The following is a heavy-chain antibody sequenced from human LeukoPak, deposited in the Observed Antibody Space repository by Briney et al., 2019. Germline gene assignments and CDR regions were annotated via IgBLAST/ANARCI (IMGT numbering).Heavy chain of an antibody. CDR2: DGSNK. J-gene: IGHJ3*02. V-gene: IGHV3-30-3*01. D-gene: IGHD1-26*01. Sequence: DGSNKYYADSVKGRFTISRDNSKNTLYLQMNSLRAEDTAVYYCARALSGKSRSPTRGAFDIWGQGTTVTVSS. CDR3: ARALSGKSRSPTRGAFDI.